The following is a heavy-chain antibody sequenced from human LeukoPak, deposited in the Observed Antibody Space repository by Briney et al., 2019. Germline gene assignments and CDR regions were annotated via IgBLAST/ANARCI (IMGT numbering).Heavy chain of an antibody. CDR1: GYTFTSYG. V-gene: IGHV1-18*01. J-gene: IGHJ3*02. CDR2: ISAYNGNT. Sequence: ASVKVSCKASGYTFTSYGISWVRQAPGQGLEWRGWISAYNGNTNYAQKLQGRVTMTTDTSTSTAYMELRSLRSDDTAVYYCARLWGSSGYYRLQYAFDIWGQGTMVTVSS. D-gene: IGHD3-22*01. CDR3: ARLWGSSGYYRLQYAFDI.